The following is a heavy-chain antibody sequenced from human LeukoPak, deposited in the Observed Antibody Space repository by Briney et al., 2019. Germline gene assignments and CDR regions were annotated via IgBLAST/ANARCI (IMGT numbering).Heavy chain of an antibody. V-gene: IGHV1-69*13. CDR3: ARGGYRGFDYEY. J-gene: IGHJ4*02. CDR2: IIPIFGTA. D-gene: IGHD5-12*01. CDR1: GGTFSSYA. Sequence: HWASVKVSCKASGGTFSSYAISWVRQAPGQGLEWMGGIIPIFGTANYAQKFQGRVTITADESTSTAYMELSSLRSEDTAVYYCARGGYRGFDYEYWGQGTLVTVSS.